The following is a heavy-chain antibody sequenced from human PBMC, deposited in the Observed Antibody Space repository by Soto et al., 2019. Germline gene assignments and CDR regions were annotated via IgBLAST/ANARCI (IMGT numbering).Heavy chain of an antibody. CDR2: VYYRGRS. D-gene: IGHD4-17*01. J-gene: IGHJ4*02. V-gene: IGHV4-39*01. Sequence: SDTLSLTCTVSGGSVTNSSYYWGWIRQSPGKGLEWIGSVYYRGRSYSKSSVKSRVTISVDTSKNRFSLSLNSVTASDTAVYFCVSQRTTVPTQAYFDYWGPGALVTVSS. CDR3: VSQRTTVPTQAYFDY. CDR1: GGSVTNSSYY.